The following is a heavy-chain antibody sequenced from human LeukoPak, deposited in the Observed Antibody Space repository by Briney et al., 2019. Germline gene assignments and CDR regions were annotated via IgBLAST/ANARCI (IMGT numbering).Heavy chain of an antibody. J-gene: IGHJ5*02. CDR3: ATRAWAHFDWLLS. D-gene: IGHD3-9*01. CDR1: GYTLTELS. Sequence: ASVKVSCMVSGYTLTELSMHWVRQAPGKGLEWMGGFDPEDGETIYAQKFQGRVTMTEDTSTDTAYMELSSLRSEDTAVYYCATRAWAHFDWLLSWGQGTLVTVSS. V-gene: IGHV1-24*01. CDR2: FDPEDGET.